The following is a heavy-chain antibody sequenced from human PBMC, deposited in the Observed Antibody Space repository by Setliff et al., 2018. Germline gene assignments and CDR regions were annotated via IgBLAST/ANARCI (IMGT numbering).Heavy chain of an antibody. D-gene: IGHD3-3*01. CDR3: ARDRYYNSWSGTSITAPHDAFDI. CDR2: INPSGGLT. CDR1: GYTLTNYY. J-gene: IGHJ3*02. Sequence: ASVKVSCKASGYTLTNYYMHWVRQAPGQGLEWMGIINPSGGLTRYAQKFQGRVTMTRDTSTSTVYMEVSSLRSADTAVYYCARDRYYNSWSGTSITAPHDAFDIWGQGTMVTVSS. V-gene: IGHV1-46*03.